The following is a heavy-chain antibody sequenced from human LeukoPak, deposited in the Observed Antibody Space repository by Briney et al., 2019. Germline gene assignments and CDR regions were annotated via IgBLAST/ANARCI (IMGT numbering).Heavy chain of an antibody. CDR3: ATYDVLTGFEY. D-gene: IGHD3-9*01. V-gene: IGHV1-69*13. J-gene: IGHJ4*02. Sequence: ASVKVSCKASGGTFSDYVISWVRQAPGQGLNWMGGISPLLGASKHTQNFHDRVTITADESTTTAYMELSDLRSADTAVYYCATYDVLTGFEYWGQETLVTVSS. CDR1: GGTFSDYV. CDR2: ISPLLGAS.